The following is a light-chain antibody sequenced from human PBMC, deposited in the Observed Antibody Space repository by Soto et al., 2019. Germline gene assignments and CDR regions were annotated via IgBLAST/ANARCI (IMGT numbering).Light chain of an antibody. Sequence: EIVLTQSPGTLSLSPGERATLSCRASQSVSSSSLAWYQQKPGQAPRLLIYGASSRATGIPDRFSASGSGTDFTLTISRLEPEDFAVYYCQQYGSSPPLTFGGGTKVEIK. CDR3: QQYGSSPPLT. CDR2: GAS. CDR1: QSVSSSS. V-gene: IGKV3-20*01. J-gene: IGKJ4*01.